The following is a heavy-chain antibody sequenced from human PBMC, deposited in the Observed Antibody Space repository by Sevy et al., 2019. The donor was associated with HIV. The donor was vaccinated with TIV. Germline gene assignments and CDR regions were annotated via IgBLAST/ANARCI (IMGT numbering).Heavy chain of an antibody. D-gene: IGHD5-18*01. Sequence: GGSLRLSCGASGFIFSNNAMNWVRQAPGKWPEWVSGVESGGSTYYADSVKGRFTISRDNSKNMLFLQMSSLRAEDTAIYYCATGDTAMITDLDYWGLGTLVTVSS. CDR2: VESGGST. J-gene: IGHJ4*02. CDR1: GFIFSNNA. V-gene: IGHV3-23*01. CDR3: ATGDTAMITDLDY.